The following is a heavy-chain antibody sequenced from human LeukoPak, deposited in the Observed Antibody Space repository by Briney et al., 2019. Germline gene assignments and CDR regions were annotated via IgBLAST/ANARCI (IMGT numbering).Heavy chain of an antibody. J-gene: IGHJ4*02. Sequence: GGSLRLSCAASGFTFSSHWMSWVRQAPGKGLEWVANIKQDGSGKYYVDSVKGRFTISRDNAKNSLYLQMNSLRAEDTAVYYCARPHCSSTSCYNRTAFRGQGTLVTVSS. CDR2: IKQDGSGK. CDR1: GFTFSSHW. V-gene: IGHV3-7*01. D-gene: IGHD2-2*02. CDR3: ARPHCSSTSCYNRTAF.